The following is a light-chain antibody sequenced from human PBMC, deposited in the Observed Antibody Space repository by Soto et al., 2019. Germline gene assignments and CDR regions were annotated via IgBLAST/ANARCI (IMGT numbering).Light chain of an antibody. CDR3: QAWDRSTVV. J-gene: IGLJ2*01. V-gene: IGLV3-1*01. Sequence: SYELTKPPSVSVSPGQTASITCSGDKLGTKYACWYQQKPGQSPVLVIYQDTKRPSGIPERFACSNSGNTATLTISGTQAMDEADYYCQAWDRSTVVFGGGTKLTVL. CDR1: KLGTKY. CDR2: QDT.